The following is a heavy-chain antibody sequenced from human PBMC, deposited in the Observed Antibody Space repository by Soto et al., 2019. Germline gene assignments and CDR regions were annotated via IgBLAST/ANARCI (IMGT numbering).Heavy chain of an antibody. Sequence: QVQLVQSGAEVKKPGASVKVSCKASGYTFTSYGISWVRQAPGQGLEWMGWISAYNGNTNYAQKFQGRVIMTTDTSTSTAYMELRSMRSDDTAMYYCARRGRGTGEYQLDRWGQGTLVTVSS. J-gene: IGHJ4*02. CDR3: ARRGRGTGEYQLDR. CDR2: ISAYNGNT. V-gene: IGHV1-18*01. CDR1: GYTFTSYG. D-gene: IGHD2-2*01.